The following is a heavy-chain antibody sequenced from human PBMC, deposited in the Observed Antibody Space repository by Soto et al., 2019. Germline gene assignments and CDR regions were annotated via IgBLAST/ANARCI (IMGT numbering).Heavy chain of an antibody. V-gene: IGHV3-7*03. CDR3: TRGTDLRFCTGYSCPGIDV. J-gene: IGHJ6*02. D-gene: IGHD2-8*02. CDR1: GFAISEYW. CDR2: IGHDGYEK. Sequence: GGSLRLSCAASGFAISEYWMSWVRQAPGEGLEWVANIGHDGYEKHYLDSVRGRFTISRDNARNSLYLYVNSLRADDSAVYYCTRGTDLRFCTGYSCPGIDVWGPGTTVTSP.